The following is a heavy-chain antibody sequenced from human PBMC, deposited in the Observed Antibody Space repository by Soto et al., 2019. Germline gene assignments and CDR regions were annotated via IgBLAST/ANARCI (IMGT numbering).Heavy chain of an antibody. CDR3: ARDGKGGSGSYGPRYYFDY. D-gene: IGHD3-10*01. CDR1: GYTFTSYY. J-gene: IGHJ4*02. V-gene: IGHV1-46*01. CDR2: INPSGGST. Sequence: ASVKVSCKASGYTFTSYYMHWVRQAPGQGLEWMGIINPSGGSTSYAQKFQGRVTMTRDTSTSTVYMELSSLRSEDTAVYYCARDGKGGSGSYGPRYYFDYWGQGTLVTVSS.